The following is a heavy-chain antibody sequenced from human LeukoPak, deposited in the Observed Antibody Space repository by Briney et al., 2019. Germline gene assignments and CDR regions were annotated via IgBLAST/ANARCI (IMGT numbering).Heavy chain of an antibody. CDR2: ISGSGGST. CDR1: GFTFSSYA. Sequence: PGGSLRLSCAASGFTFSSYAMSWVRQAPGKGLEWVSAISGSGGSTYYADCVKGWFTISRDNAKNTLYLQMNSLRAEDTAVYYCAKIASRLTGYSNTPFDYWGQGTLVTVSS. D-gene: IGHD3-9*01. CDR3: AKIASRLTGYSNTPFDY. V-gene: IGHV3-23*01. J-gene: IGHJ4*02.